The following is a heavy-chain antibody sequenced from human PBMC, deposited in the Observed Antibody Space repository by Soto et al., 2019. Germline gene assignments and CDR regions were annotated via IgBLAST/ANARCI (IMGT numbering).Heavy chain of an antibody. D-gene: IGHD6-13*01. CDR1: GFTFSSYA. CDR3: ARRSSSWYFDY. J-gene: IGHJ4*02. CDR2: ISGSGDST. V-gene: IGHV3-23*01. Sequence: EVQLLESGGGLVQPGGSLRLSCAASGFTFSSYAMNWVRQAPGKGLEWVSVISGSGDSTYYADSVKGRFTISRDNSKNTRNLQMNSLRAEDTAGYYCARRSSSWYFDYWGQGTLVTVSS.